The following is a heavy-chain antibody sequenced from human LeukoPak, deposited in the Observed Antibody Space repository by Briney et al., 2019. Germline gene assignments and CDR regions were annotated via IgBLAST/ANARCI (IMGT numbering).Heavy chain of an antibody. V-gene: IGHV3-48*02. CDR2: ISSSSSTI. CDR3: ARRKGGATILYYFDY. Sequence: GGSLRLSCAASGFTFSSYSMNWVRQAPGKGLEWVSYISSSSSTIYYADSVKGRFTISRDNAKNSLYLQMNSLRDEDTAVYYCARRKGGATILYYFDYWGQATLDTVSS. D-gene: IGHD1-26*01. J-gene: IGHJ4*02. CDR1: GFTFSSYS.